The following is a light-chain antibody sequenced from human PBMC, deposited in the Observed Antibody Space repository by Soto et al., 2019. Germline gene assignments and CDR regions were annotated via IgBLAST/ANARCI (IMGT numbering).Light chain of an antibody. CDR2: LNSDGSH. Sequence: QLVLTQSPSASASLGASVKLTCTLNSGHTTYAIAWHQQQPEKGPRYLMNLNSDGSHSKGDGIPDRFSGSSSGAERYLTISSLQSEDEADYYCQTWGTGPLVFGGGTKLTVL. CDR1: SGHTTYA. V-gene: IGLV4-69*01. J-gene: IGLJ2*01. CDR3: QTWGTGPLV.